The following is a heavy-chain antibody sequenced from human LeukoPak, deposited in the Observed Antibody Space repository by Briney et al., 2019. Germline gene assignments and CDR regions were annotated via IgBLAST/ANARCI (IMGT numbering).Heavy chain of an antibody. CDR2: ISYDGSTK. CDR1: GFTFSTYA. Sequence: LPGRSLRLSCAASGFTFSTYAMHWVRQAPGKGLEWVAVISYDGSTKYYADSVKGRLTIYRDNSKNTLYLQMNTLRAEDTAVYYCAKDVSWNWFDTWGQGTLVTVSS. V-gene: IGHV3-30*18. J-gene: IGHJ5*02. CDR3: AKDVSWNWFDT.